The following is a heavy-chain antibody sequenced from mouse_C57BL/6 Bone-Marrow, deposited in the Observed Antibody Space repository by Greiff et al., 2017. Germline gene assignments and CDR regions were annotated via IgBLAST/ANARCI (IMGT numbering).Heavy chain of an antibody. J-gene: IGHJ2*01. CDR3: ARSLITTVVATDY. CDR1: GYTFTGYW. CDR2: ILPGSGST. Sequence: QVQLQQSGAELMKPGASVKLSCKATGYTFTGYWIEWVKQRPGPGLEWIGEILPGSGSTNYNEKFKGKATFTADTSSNPAYMQLSSLTTEDSAIYYGARSLITTVVATDYWGQGTTLTVSS. V-gene: IGHV1-9*01. D-gene: IGHD1-1*01.